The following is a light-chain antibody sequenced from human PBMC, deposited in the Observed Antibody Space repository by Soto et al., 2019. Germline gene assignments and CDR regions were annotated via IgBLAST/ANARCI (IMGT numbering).Light chain of an antibody. CDR3: SSYTSSSTI. V-gene: IGLV2-14*01. CDR1: SSDVGGYNY. J-gene: IGLJ1*01. Sequence: QSALTQPASVSGSPGQSITISCNGTSSDVGGYNYVSWYQQHPGKAPKLMIYDVTNRPSGVSNRFSGSKSGNTASLTISGLQAEDEADYYCSSYTSSSTIFGTGTKLTVL. CDR2: DVT.